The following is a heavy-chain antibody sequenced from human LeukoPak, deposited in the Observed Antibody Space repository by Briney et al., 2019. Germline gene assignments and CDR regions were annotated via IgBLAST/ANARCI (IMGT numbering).Heavy chain of an antibody. D-gene: IGHD3-9*01. CDR1: GFTFGDYA. V-gene: IGHV3-49*03. J-gene: IGHJ4*02. Sequence: GGSLRLSCTTSGFTFGDYAMSWFRQAPGKGLEWVGFIRSKGYGGTTEYAASVKGRFTILRDDSKSIAYLQMNSLKTEDTAVYYCTRAVLRYFDWLHPFDYWGQGTLVTVSS. CDR2: IRSKGYGGTT. CDR3: TRAVLRYFDWLHPFDY.